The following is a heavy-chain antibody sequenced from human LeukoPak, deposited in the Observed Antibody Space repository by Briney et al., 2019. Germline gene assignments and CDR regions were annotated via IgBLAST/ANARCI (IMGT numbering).Heavy chain of an antibody. CDR2: INPSGGST. V-gene: IGHV1-46*01. CDR1: GYTFTSYY. Sequence: ASVKVSCKASGYTFTSYYMHWVRQAPGQGLEWMGIINPSGGSTSYAQKFQGRVTMTRDMSTSTVYMELSNLRSEDTAVYYCASAYTAMAFDIWGQGTMVTVSS. D-gene: IGHD5-18*01. CDR3: ASAYTAMAFDI. J-gene: IGHJ3*02.